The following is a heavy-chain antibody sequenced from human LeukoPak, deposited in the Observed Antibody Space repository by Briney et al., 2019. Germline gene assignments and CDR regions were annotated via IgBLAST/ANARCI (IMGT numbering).Heavy chain of an antibody. V-gene: IGHV3-33*01. CDR1: GFTFSNYD. CDR3: ARDPGGVVYFDY. Sequence: GRSLRLSCAVSGFTFSNYDMHWVRQAPGKGLEWVAVIWYDGSNKYYADSVEGRFTISRDNSKNTLYLQMNTLRAEDTAVYYCARDPGGVVYFDYWGQGTLVTVSS. J-gene: IGHJ4*02. CDR2: IWYDGSNK. D-gene: IGHD2-8*01.